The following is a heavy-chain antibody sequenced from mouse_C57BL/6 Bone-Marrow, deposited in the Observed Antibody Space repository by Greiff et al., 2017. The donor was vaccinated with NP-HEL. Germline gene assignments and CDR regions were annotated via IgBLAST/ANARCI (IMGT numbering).Heavy chain of an antibody. V-gene: IGHV1-85*01. Sequence: QVQLQQSGPELVKPGASVKLSCKASGYTFTSYDINWVKQRPGQGLEWIGWIYPRDGSTKYNEKFKGKATLTVDTSSSTAYMELHSLTSEDSAVYFCARDRGYYGSSSYAMDYWGQGTSVTVSS. D-gene: IGHD1-1*01. CDR1: GYTFTSYD. CDR3: ARDRGYYGSSSYAMDY. J-gene: IGHJ4*01. CDR2: IYPRDGST.